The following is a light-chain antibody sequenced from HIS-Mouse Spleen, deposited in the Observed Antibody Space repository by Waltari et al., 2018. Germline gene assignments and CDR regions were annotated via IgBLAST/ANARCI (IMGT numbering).Light chain of an antibody. J-gene: IGLJ2*01. CDR3: QSADSSGTYVV. V-gene: IGLV3-25*03. CDR2: KDS. CDR1: ALPTQY. Sequence: SYELTQPPSVSVSPGQTARITCSGDALPTQYAYWYQQKPGQAPVLVIYKDSERPSGFPERFSGSSSGTTVTLTISGVQAEDEADYYCQSADSSGTYVVFGGGTKLTVL.